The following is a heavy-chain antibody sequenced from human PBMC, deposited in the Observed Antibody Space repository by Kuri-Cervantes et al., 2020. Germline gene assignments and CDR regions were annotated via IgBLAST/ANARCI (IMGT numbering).Heavy chain of an antibody. CDR2: ISHNEKT. D-gene: IGHD6-19*01. V-gene: IGHV4/OR15-8*02. J-gene: IGHJ1*01. CDR1: GDSITSTNY. Sequence: SETLSLTCAVSGDSITSTNYWSWVRRSPRKGLEWLGQISHNEKTNYNPSLNNRVTISMDKSKNQLFLRLNSVTAADTAVYYCAKGGLRIALALWGQGTLVTVSS. CDR3: AKGGLRIALAL.